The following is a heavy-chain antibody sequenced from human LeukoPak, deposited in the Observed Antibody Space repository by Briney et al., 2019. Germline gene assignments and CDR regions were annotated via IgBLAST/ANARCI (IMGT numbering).Heavy chain of an antibody. D-gene: IGHD6-13*01. Sequence: SETLSLTCTVSGGSISSYYWSWVRQPPGKGLEWIGYIYYSGSTNYNPSLKSRVTISVDTSKNQFSLKLSSVTAADTAVYYCAREGDISSVGWFDPWGQGTLVTVSS. CDR3: AREGDISSVGWFDP. J-gene: IGHJ5*02. CDR2: IYYSGST. V-gene: IGHV4-59*12. CDR1: GGSISSYY.